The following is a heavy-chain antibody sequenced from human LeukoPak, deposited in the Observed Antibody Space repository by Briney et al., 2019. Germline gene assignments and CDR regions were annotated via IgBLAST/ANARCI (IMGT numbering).Heavy chain of an antibody. CDR1: GGSISASTHF. CDR2: VYSSGST. V-gene: IGHV4-39*07. D-gene: IGHD3-22*01. CDR3: ARGNTLTVALISHQGVFDI. Sequence: SETLSLTCTVSGGSISASTHFRGWIRQSPGKGLEWIGSVYSSGSTYYNPSLHGRATISVDTSKNQFSLNLTSVTAADTAVYYCARGNTLTVALISHQGVFDIWGQGTMVTVSS. J-gene: IGHJ3*02.